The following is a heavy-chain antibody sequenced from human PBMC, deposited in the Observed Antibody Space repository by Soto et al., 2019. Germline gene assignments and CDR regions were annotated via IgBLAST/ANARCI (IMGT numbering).Heavy chain of an antibody. CDR3: ARDRLEGATTRGHFDY. CDR1: GFTCSSYS. V-gene: IGHV3-48*02. CDR2: ISSSSSTI. D-gene: IGHD1-26*01. J-gene: IGHJ4*02. Sequence: GGSLRLSCAASGFTCSSYSMNWVRQAPGKGLEWVSYISSSSSTIYYADSVKGRFTISRDNAKNSLYLQMNSLRDEDTAVYYCARDRLEGATTRGHFDYWGQGTLVTVSS.